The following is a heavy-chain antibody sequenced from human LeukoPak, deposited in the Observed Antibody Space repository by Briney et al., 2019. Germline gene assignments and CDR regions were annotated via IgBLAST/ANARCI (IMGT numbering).Heavy chain of an antibody. D-gene: IGHD5-18*01. CDR3: ASLDTSMA. Sequence: GGSLRLSCAASGITFSRNNMHWVRQAPGKGLEYVSSITGNGGDTYYANSVKGRFTISRDNSKNMLYLQMGSLRAEDMGVYYCASLDTSMAWGQETLVIVSS. J-gene: IGHJ5*02. CDR1: GITFSRNN. V-gene: IGHV3-64*01. CDR2: ITGNGGDT.